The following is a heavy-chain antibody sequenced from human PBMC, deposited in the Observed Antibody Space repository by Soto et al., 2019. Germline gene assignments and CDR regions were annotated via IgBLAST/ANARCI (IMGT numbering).Heavy chain of an antibody. CDR3: AKGPSIAALGWFDP. J-gene: IGHJ5*02. V-gene: IGHV3-30*18. CDR1: GFTFSSYG. Sequence: GGSLRLSCAASGFTFSSYGMHWVRQALGKGLEWVAVISYDGSNKYYADSVKGRFTISRDNSKNTLYLQMNSLRAEDTAVYYCAKGPSIAALGWFDPWGQGTLVTVSS. CDR2: ISYDGSNK. D-gene: IGHD6-6*01.